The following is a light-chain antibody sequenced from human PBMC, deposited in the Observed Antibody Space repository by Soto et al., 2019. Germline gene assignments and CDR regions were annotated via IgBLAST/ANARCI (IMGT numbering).Light chain of an antibody. Sequence: EIVMTQSPATLSVSPGERATLSCRASQSVSSNLAWYQQKPGQAPRLLIYGASTRATGIPARFSGSGSGTEFTLTISSLQSADFAVYYCQQYTNWPRTVGQGTKGDIK. CDR2: GAS. CDR1: QSVSSN. V-gene: IGKV3-15*01. J-gene: IGKJ1*01. CDR3: QQYTNWPRT.